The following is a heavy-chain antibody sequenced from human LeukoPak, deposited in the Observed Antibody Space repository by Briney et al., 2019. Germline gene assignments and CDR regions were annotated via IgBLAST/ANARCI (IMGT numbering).Heavy chain of an antibody. CDR1: GFTFDDYG. D-gene: IGHD3-22*01. Sequence: RSGGSLRLSCAASGFTFDDYGMTWVRQAPGKGLGGVSSINWNGGSTGYADSVKGRFTISRDNAKNSLFLKMNSLRAEDTALYYCARDRGPYDSSGYYPYDAFDIWGQGTMVTVSS. CDR3: ARDRGPYDSSGYYPYDAFDI. V-gene: IGHV3-20*04. CDR2: INWNGGST. J-gene: IGHJ3*02.